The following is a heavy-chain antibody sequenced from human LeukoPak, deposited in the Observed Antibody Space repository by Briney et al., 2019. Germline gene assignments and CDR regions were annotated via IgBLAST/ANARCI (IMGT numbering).Heavy chain of an antibody. J-gene: IGHJ5*02. V-gene: IGHV4-4*07. CDR1: GGSISSYY. D-gene: IGHD1-14*01. CDR2: IYTSGST. Sequence: PSETLSLTCTVSGGSISSYYWSWIRQPAGEGLEWIGRIYTSGSTNYNPSLKSRVTMSVGTSKNQFSLKLSSVTAADTTVYYCARDLTVSVYNWFDPWGQGAQVTVSS. CDR3: ARDLTVSVYNWFDP.